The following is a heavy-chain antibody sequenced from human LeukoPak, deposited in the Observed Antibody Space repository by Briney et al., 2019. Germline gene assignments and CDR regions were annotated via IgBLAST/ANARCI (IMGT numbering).Heavy chain of an antibody. J-gene: IGHJ4*02. Sequence: GRSLRLSCAASGFTFSKYGMYWVRQAPGKGLEWVTFISYDGNDKYYGDSVKGRFTISRDNSKNTLYLQMNGLRPEDTAVYYCAKDAIIVATIREIDSWGQGTLVTVSS. CDR3: AKDAIIVATIREIDS. CDR1: GFTFSKYG. D-gene: IGHD5-12*01. V-gene: IGHV3-30*18. CDR2: ISYDGNDK.